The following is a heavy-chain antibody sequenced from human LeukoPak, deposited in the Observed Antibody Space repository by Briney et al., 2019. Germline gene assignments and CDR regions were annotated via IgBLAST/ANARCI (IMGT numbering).Heavy chain of an antibody. CDR1: GFTFSSYS. Sequence: GGSLRLSCAASGFTFSSYSMNWVRQAPGKGLEWVSYISSSSSSINYADSVKGRFTISRDNAKNSLYLQMNSLRAEDTAVYYCARESDVLRFLEWLSPIPYFDYWGQGTLVTVSS. D-gene: IGHD3-3*01. CDR3: ARESDVLRFLEWLSPIPYFDY. J-gene: IGHJ4*02. CDR2: ISSSSSSI. V-gene: IGHV3-48*01.